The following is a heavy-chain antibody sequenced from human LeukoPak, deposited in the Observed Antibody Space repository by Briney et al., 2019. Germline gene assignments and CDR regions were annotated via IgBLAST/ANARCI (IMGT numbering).Heavy chain of an antibody. Sequence: SVKVSCTASGGTFSSYAISWVRQAPGRGLEWMGGSIPIFGTANYAQKFQGRVTITTDESTSTAYMELSSLRSEDTAVYYCASSTRKKRGAPDYGDYVIDYWGQGTLVTVSS. CDR2: SIPIFGTA. CDR3: ASSTRKKRGAPDYGDYVIDY. CDR1: GGTFSSYA. V-gene: IGHV1-69*05. J-gene: IGHJ4*02. D-gene: IGHD4-17*01.